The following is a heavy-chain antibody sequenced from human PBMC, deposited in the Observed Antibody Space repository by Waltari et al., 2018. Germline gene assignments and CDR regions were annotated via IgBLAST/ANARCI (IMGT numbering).Heavy chain of an antibody. CDR1: GGSISSGGYY. CDR3: ARGVTTPAYFDY. Sequence: QVQLQESGPGLVKPSQTLSLTCTVSGGSISSGGYYWTWTRQHPGKGLEWIGYIYYSGSTYYNPALKGRVTTSVDTSKNQFSLKLSSVTAADTAVYYGARGVTTPAYFDYWGQGTLVTVSS. V-gene: IGHV4-31*03. D-gene: IGHD4-4*01. CDR2: IYYSGST. J-gene: IGHJ4*02.